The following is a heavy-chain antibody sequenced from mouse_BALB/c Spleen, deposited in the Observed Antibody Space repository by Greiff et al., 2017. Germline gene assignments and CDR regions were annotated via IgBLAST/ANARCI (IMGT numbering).Heavy chain of an antibody. V-gene: IGHV6-6*02. J-gene: IGHJ3*01. Sequence: DVKLVESGGGLVQPGGSMKLSCVASGFTFSSYWMSWVRQSPEKGLEWVAEIRLKSDNYATHYAESVKGKFTISRDDSKSRLYLQMNSLRAEDTGIYYCTRNEYDRFAYWGQGTLVTVSA. CDR1: GFTFSSYW. D-gene: IGHD2-4*01. CDR2: IRLKSDNYAT. CDR3: TRNEYDRFAY.